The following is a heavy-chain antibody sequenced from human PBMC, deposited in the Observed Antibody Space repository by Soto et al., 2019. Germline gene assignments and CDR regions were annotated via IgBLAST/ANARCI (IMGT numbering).Heavy chain of an antibody. CDR3: ASSSYDSSGYYLGY. CDR2: IWYDGSNK. V-gene: IGHV3-33*01. CDR1: GFTFSSYG. Sequence: GGSLRLSCAASGFTFSSYGMHWVRQAPGKGLEWVAVIWYDGSNKYYADSVKGRFTISRDNSKNTLYLQMNSLRAEDTAVYYCASSSYDSSGYYLGYWGQGTLVTVSS. J-gene: IGHJ4*02. D-gene: IGHD3-22*01.